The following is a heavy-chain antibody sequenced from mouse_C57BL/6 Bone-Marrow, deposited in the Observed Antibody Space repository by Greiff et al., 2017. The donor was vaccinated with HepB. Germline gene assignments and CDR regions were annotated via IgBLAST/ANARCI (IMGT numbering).Heavy chain of an antibody. V-gene: IGHV14-4*01. CDR1: GFNIKDDY. J-gene: IGHJ2*01. CDR2: IDPENGDT. CDR3: TSDGYYFY. Sequence: EVMLVESGAELVRPGASVKLSCTASGFNIKDDYMHWVKQRPEQGLEWIGWIDPENGDTEYASKFQGKATITADTSSNTAYLQLSSLTSEDTAVYYCTSDGYYFYWGQGTTLTVSS. D-gene: IGHD2-3*01.